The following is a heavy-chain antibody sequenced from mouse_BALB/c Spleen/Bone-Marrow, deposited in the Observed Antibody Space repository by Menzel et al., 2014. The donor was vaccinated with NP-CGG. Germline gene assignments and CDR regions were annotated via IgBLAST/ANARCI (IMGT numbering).Heavy chain of an antibody. CDR1: GYTFTDYA. CDR3: AREGYASTAWFAY. D-gene: IGHD1-1*01. V-gene: IGHV1-67*01. J-gene: IGHJ3*01. CDR2: INTYSGNT. Sequence: QVQLQQSGPELVRPGVSVKISCKGSGYTFTDYAMHWVKQSHAKSLEWIGVINTYSGNTNYNQNFKGKATMTVDKSSSTAFTELARLTYEDSAIYYCAREGYASTAWFAYWGQGTLVTVSA.